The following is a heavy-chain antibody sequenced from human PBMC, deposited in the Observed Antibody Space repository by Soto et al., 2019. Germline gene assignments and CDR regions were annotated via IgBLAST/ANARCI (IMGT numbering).Heavy chain of an antibody. CDR2: ISATGGST. CDR3: AKDRLAGNFDY. Sequence: PGGSLRLSCAASGFTFNNYAMNWVRQAPGKGLEWVATISATGGSTYYADSVKGRFTISRDNSKNTLYLQMNGLRVEDTAVYYCAKDRLAGNFDYWRQGTQVTVSS. V-gene: IGHV3-23*01. J-gene: IGHJ4*02. CDR1: GFTFNNYA.